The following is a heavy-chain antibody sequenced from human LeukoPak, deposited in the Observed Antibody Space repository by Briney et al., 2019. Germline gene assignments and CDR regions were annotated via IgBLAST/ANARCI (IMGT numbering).Heavy chain of an antibody. J-gene: IGHJ4*02. CDR1: GFTFSSYA. CDR3: AKVANYYYDSSGYYSPPDW. D-gene: IGHD3-22*01. Sequence: GESLKISCKGSGFTFSSYAMSWVRQAPGKGLEWVSAISGSGGSTYYADSVEGRFTISRDNSKNTLYLQMNSLRAEDTAVYYCAKVANYYYDSSGYYSPPDWWGQGTLVTVSS. CDR2: ISGSGGST. V-gene: IGHV3-23*01.